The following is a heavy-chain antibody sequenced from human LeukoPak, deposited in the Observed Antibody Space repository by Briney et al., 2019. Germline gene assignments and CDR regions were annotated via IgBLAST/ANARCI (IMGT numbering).Heavy chain of an antibody. CDR2: INPNSGGT. D-gene: IGHD5-12*01. J-gene: IGHJ4*02. CDR1: GYTFTGYY. V-gene: IGHV1-2*02. CDR3: ARGPIVATILGDY. Sequence: ASVKVSCKASGYTFTGYYMHWVRQAPGQGLEWMGWINPNSGGTNYAQKFQGRVTMTRDTSISTAYMELGRLRSDDTAVYYCARGPIVATILGDYWGQGTLVTVSS.